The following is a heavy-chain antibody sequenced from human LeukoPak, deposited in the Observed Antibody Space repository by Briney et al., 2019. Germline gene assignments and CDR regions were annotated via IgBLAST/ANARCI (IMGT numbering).Heavy chain of an antibody. CDR3: ARGPTVTTDY. D-gene: IGHD4-17*01. V-gene: IGHV4-59*01. Sequence: SETLTLTCTVSGASFNNYSCHWIRQPPGKGLEWIGYMYYSGSTHYNPSLKSRLTMSLDTSKNQFSLNLSSVTAADTAVYYCARGPTVTTDYWGQGILVRVSS. J-gene: IGHJ4*02. CDR2: MYYSGST. CDR1: GASFNNYS.